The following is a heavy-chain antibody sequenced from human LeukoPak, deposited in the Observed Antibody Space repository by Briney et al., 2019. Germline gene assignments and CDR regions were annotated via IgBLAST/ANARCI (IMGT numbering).Heavy chain of an antibody. CDR2: ISYDGNNK. CDR1: GFTFSSYA. J-gene: IGHJ4*02. V-gene: IGHV3-30-3*02. Sequence: GGSLRLSCAASGFTFSSYAMHWVRQAPGKGLEWVAVISYDGNNKYYADSVKGRFTISRDNSKNTLYLQLNSLRAEDTAVYYCVKTTRRTALFQSADYWGQGTLVTVSS. CDR3: VKTTRRTALFQSADY. D-gene: IGHD5-18*01.